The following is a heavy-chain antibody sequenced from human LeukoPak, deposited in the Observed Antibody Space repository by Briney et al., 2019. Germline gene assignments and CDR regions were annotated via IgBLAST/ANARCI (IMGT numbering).Heavy chain of an antibody. Sequence: GASVKVSCKASGYTFADYYMHWVQQAPGKGLEWMGRVDPEDGETIYAEKFQGRVTITADTSTDTAYMELSSLRSEDTAVYYCATRAQKASRPYYGSGSGNWFDPWGQGTLVTVSS. D-gene: IGHD3-10*01. CDR2: VDPEDGET. V-gene: IGHV1-69-2*01. CDR3: ATRAQKASRPYYGSGSGNWFDP. CDR1: GYTFADYY. J-gene: IGHJ5*02.